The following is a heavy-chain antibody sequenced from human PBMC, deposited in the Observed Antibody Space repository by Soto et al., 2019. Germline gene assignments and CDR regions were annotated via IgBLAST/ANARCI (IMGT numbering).Heavy chain of an antibody. Sequence: EVQLVESGGGLVQPGGSLKLSCAVSGLNVAGFAMHWVRQAPGKGLEWVGRIRSKTNNYATEYAASVKGRFTISRDDSNDTTYLQMNSLKTEDTAMYFCTRGPIGKWELVGGVDYWGQGTLVTVSS. V-gene: IGHV3-73*02. CDR2: IRSKTNNYAT. D-gene: IGHD1-26*01. CDR3: TRGPIGKWELVGGVDY. CDR1: GLNVAGFA. J-gene: IGHJ4*02.